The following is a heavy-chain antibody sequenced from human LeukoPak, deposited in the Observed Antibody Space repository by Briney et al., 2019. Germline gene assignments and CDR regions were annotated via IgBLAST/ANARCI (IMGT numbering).Heavy chain of an antibody. CDR3: ARQGAQLSKSFFDP. Sequence: KPSETLSLTCSVCGDSISKNGFFWVWIRQPPGKGLEWMGSINYRGDTYYKPALKSRVTISVDTSKNQFSLKLNSVNAADTAVYYCARQGAQLSKSFFDPWGQGTLVTVSS. J-gene: IGHJ5*02. CDR1: GDSISKNGFF. V-gene: IGHV4-39*01. D-gene: IGHD3-16*02. CDR2: INYRGDT.